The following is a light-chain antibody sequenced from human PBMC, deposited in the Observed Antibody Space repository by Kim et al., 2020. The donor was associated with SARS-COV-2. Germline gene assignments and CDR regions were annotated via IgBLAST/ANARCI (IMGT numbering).Light chain of an antibody. V-gene: IGKV1-39*01. CDR1: HNITTD. Sequence: ASVGDRVTITCRADHNITTDLNWYQLKPGKAPKLLIYVATSLHSGVPSRFSGSGSGTDFSLTISSLQLEDFATYSCQQSFRTPVTFGGGTKVDIK. J-gene: IGKJ4*01. CDR3: QQSFRTPVT. CDR2: VAT.